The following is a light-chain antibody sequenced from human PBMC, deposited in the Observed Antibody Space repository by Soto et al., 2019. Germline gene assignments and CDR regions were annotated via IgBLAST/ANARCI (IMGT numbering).Light chain of an antibody. V-gene: IGKV3-11*01. J-gene: IGKJ4*01. CDR2: DAS. Sequence: EIVLTQSPATLSLSPGERATLSCRASQSVSSYLAWYQQKPDQAPRLLIYDASNRATGIPARFSGSGSGTDFTLSISSLEPEDFAVYYCQQRSNWPFTFGGGTKVDIK. CDR3: QQRSNWPFT. CDR1: QSVSSY.